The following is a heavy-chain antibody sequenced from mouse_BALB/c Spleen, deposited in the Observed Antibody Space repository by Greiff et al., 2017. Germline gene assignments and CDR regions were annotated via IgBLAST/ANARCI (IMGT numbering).Heavy chain of an antibody. D-gene: IGHD1-1*01. V-gene: IGHV1-63*02. CDR1: GYTFTNYW. CDR3: ARGNYYGSSPWFAY. J-gene: IGHJ3*01. Sequence: QVQLQQSGAELVRPGTSVKISCKASGYTFTNYWLGWVKQRPGHGLEWIGDIYPGGGYTNYNEKFKGKATLTADTSSSTAYMQLSSLTSEDSAVYFCARGNYYGSSPWFAYWGQGTLVTVSA. CDR2: IYPGGGYT.